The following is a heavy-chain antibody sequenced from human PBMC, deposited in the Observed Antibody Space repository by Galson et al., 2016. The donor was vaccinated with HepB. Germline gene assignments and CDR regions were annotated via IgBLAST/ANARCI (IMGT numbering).Heavy chain of an antibody. CDR3: ARAPPLPATVGGYDS. V-gene: IGHV3-74*01. J-gene: IGHJ4*02. CDR2: VSTDGRST. D-gene: IGHD2-2*01. CDR1: GFSLSRYW. Sequence: SLRLSCAASGFSLSRYWMHWVRQAPGKGPVWVSRVSTDGRSTNYADSVKGRFTISRDNAKNTLDLEMNSLRAEDTAVYYCARAPPLPATVGGYDSWGQGILVTVSS.